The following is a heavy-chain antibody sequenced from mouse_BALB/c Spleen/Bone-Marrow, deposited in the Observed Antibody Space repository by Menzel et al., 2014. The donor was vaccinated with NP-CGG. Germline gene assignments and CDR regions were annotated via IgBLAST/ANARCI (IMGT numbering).Heavy chain of an antibody. CDR2: SRNKAKYYTT. D-gene: IGHD2-10*02. J-gene: IGHJ3*01. CDR3: ARDVGYGNYFVY. V-gene: IGHV7-1*02. Sequence: EVQGVESGGGLVQPGDSLRLSCATSGFTFSDFYMEWVRQPPGKRLEWIAASRNKAKYYTTEYSASVKGRFIVSRDTSQSVLYLRVNALRAEDTAIYYCARDVGYGNYFVYWGQVDSGHCLC. CDR1: GFTFSDFY.